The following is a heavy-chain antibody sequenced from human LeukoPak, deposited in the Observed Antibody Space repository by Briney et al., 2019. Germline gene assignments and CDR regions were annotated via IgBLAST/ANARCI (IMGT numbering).Heavy chain of an antibody. Sequence: SETLSLTCTVSGGSVSSGSYYWSWIRQPPGKGLEWIGYIYYSGSTNYNPSLKSRVTMSVDTSKNQFSLKLSSVTAADTAVYYCASDDYGGNGYYFDYWGQGTLVTVSS. CDR3: ASDDYGGNGYYFDY. J-gene: IGHJ4*02. V-gene: IGHV4-61*01. CDR1: GGSVSSGSYY. D-gene: IGHD4-23*01. CDR2: IYYSGST.